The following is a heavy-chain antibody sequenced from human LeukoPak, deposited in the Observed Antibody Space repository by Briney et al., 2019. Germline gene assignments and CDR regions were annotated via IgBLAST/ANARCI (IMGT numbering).Heavy chain of an antibody. D-gene: IGHD5-24*01. CDR2: IIGSGGST. CDR3: AKKIEMAKISHFDY. J-gene: IGHJ4*02. V-gene: IGHV3-23*01. CDR1: GFTFSSYP. Sequence: GGSLRLSCAASGFTFSSYPMSWVRQAPGKGLEWLAAIIGSGGSTYYADSVKGRFTISRDNSKNTLYLQMNSLRAEDTAVYYCAKKIEMAKISHFDYWGQGTLVTVSS.